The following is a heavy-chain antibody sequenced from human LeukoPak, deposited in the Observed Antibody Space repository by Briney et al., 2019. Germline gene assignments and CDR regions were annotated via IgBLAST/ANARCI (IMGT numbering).Heavy chain of an antibody. D-gene: IGHD3-10*01. V-gene: IGHV3-23*01. CDR2: ISGSGGST. Sequence: GGSLRLSCAASGFTFSSYAMSWVRQAPGKGLEWVSAISGSGGSTYYADSVKGRFTISRDNSKNTLYLQMNSLRAEDTAVYYCAKDLRSGSYIPSNYWGQGTLVTVSS. J-gene: IGHJ4*02. CDR3: AKDLRSGSYIPSNY. CDR1: GFTFSSYA.